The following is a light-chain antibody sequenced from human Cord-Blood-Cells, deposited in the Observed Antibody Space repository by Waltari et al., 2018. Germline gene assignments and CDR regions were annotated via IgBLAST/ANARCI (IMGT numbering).Light chain of an antibody. CDR1: SSAVGSYNL. CDR3: CSYAGSSTYWV. V-gene: IGLV2-23*01. Sequence: QSALTQPASVSGSPGQSSTISCTGTSSAVGSYNLVSWYQQHPGKAPKLMIYEGSKRPSGVPNRFSGSKSGNTASLTISGLQAEDEADYYCCSYAGSSTYWVFGGGTKLTVL. J-gene: IGLJ3*02. CDR2: EGS.